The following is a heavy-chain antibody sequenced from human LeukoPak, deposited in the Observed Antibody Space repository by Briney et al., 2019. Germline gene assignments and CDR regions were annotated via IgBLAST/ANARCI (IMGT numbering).Heavy chain of an antibody. J-gene: IGHJ4*02. Sequence: PGGSRRLSCAASGFTFSSYAMSWVRQAPGKGLEWVSAISGSGGSTYYADSVKGRFTISRDNSKNTLYLQMNSLRAEDTAVYYCAKDGSSGWYSKYYFDYWGQGTLVTVSS. D-gene: IGHD6-19*01. CDR1: GFTFSSYA. CDR3: AKDGSSGWYSKYYFDY. CDR2: ISGSGGST. V-gene: IGHV3-23*01.